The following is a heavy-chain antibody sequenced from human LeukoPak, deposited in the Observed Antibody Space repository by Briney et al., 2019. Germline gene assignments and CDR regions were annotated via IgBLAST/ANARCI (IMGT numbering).Heavy chain of an antibody. V-gene: IGHV1-8*01. CDR2: MNPNSGNI. CDR1: GYTFNNYD. Sequence: ASVKVSCKTSGYTFNNYDINWVRQASGQGLEWMGWMNPNSGNIGYAQSFQGRVTMTRSTSISTVYMQLSTLRFEDTAVYYCIRSVRNGHFDYWGQGTLVTVSS. J-gene: IGHJ4*02. D-gene: IGHD2-8*01. CDR3: IRSVRNGHFDY.